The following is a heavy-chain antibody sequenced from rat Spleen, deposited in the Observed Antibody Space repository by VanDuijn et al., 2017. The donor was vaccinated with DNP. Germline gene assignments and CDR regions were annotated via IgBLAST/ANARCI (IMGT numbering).Heavy chain of an antibody. CDR2: IIYDGSST. Sequence: EVQLVESGGGLVQPGRSLKLSCVASGFIFSNHWMTWIRQAPGKGLEWVVTIIYDGSSTYYRDSVKGRFTISRDNAKSTLYLQMDSLRSEDTATYYCTRQDPFDYWGQGVMVTVSS. J-gene: IGHJ2*01. V-gene: IGHV5-31*01. CDR3: TRQDPFDY. CDR1: GFIFSNHW.